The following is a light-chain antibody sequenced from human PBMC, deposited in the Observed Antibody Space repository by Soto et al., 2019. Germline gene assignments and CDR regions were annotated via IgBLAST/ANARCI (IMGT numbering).Light chain of an antibody. CDR3: QHSKCHRDP. CDR2: KAS. J-gene: IGKJ1*01. Sequence: GDRVTITCRATQTISSGLAWYQQKPGKAPKLLIYKASTLKSGVPSRFSGSGSGTEFTLTISSLQPDDVASYYCQHSKCHRDPFGEGTKVDIK. CDR1: QTISSG. V-gene: IGKV1-5*03.